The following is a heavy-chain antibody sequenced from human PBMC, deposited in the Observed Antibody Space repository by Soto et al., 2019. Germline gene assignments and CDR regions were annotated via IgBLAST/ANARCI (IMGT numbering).Heavy chain of an antibody. V-gene: IGHV3-64*01. CDR2: ISSNGGST. D-gene: IGHD6-13*01. CDR3: ARVAAAGTIDFDY. J-gene: IGHJ4*02. CDR1: GFTFSSYA. Sequence: GGSLRLSCAASGFTFSSYAMHWVRQAPGKGLEYVSAISSNGGSTYYANSVKGRFTISRDNSKNTLYLQMGSLRAEDMAVYYCARVAAAGTIDFDYWGQGTLVT.